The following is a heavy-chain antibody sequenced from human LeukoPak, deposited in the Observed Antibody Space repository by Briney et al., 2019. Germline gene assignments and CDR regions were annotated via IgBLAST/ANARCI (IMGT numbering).Heavy chain of an antibody. J-gene: IGHJ4*02. CDR3: AKAFGDCTSGACYTRVLDS. Sequence: GGSLRLSCAASGFTVSSNYMSWVRQAPGKGLEWVSLIGRSGSDTYYGDSVKGRFTISRDNSKNTLHLQMNSLRAEDTAAYYCAKAFGDCTSGACYTRVLDSWGQGTLVTVSS. CDR1: GFTVSSNY. V-gene: IGHV3-53*01. CDR2: IGRSGSDT. D-gene: IGHD2-8*01.